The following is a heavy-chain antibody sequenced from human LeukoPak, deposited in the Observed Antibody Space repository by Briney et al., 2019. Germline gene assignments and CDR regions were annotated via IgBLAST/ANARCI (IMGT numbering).Heavy chain of an antibody. CDR3: ARGPDTVTTFDY. CDR2: ISSSSSYI. V-gene: IGHV3-21*01. D-gene: IGHD4-17*01. CDR1: GFTFSSYS. Sequence: TGGSLRLSCAASGFTFSSYSMNWVRQAPGKGLEWVSSISSSSSYIYYADSVKGRFTISRDNAKNSLYLQMNSLRAEDTAVYYCARGPDTVTTFDYWGQGTLVTVSS. J-gene: IGHJ4*02.